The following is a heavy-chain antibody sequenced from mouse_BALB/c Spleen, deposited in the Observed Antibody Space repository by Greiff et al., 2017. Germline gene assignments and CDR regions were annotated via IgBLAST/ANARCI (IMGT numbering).Heavy chain of an antibody. D-gene: IGHD1-1*01. V-gene: IGHV5-6-4*01. J-gene: IGHJ4*01. CDR1: GFTFSSYT. CDR2: ISSGGSYT. Sequence: LQQSGGGLVKPGGSLKLFCAASGFTFSSYTMSWVRQTPEKRLEWVATISSGGSYTYYPDSVKGRFTISRDNAKNTLYLQMSSLKSEDTAMYYCTRDATVVAEDYAMDYWGQGTSVTVSS. CDR3: TRDATVVAEDYAMDY.